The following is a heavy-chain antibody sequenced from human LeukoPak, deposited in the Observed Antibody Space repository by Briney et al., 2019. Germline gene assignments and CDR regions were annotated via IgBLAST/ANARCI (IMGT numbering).Heavy chain of an antibody. D-gene: IGHD2-21*01. CDR3: ATRVTADSYNASDI. Sequence: GGSLRLSCAASGFVFRSFSMTWVRQAPGKGLEWVASISSTSNHKYHADSVKGRFTISRDNDENSLYLQMNSLRAEHTALYYCATRVTADSYNASDIWGQGTMVTVSS. V-gene: IGHV3-21*06. CDR1: GFVFRSFS. J-gene: IGHJ3*02. CDR2: ISSTSNHK.